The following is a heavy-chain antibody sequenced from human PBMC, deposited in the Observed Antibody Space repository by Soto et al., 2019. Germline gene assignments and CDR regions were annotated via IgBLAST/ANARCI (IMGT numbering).Heavy chain of an antibody. CDR3: ARADSGGDAVDF. Sequence: PGGSLRLSCVASGFTFSSYEMHWVTQAPGKGLEWVSYISSSGSTKYYADTVKGRFSISRDNAKNSLFLQMNSLREEDTAVYYCARADSGGDAVDFWGDGTMVTVSS. CDR1: GFTFSSYE. V-gene: IGHV3-48*03. J-gene: IGHJ3*01. D-gene: IGHD6-25*01. CDR2: ISSSGSTK.